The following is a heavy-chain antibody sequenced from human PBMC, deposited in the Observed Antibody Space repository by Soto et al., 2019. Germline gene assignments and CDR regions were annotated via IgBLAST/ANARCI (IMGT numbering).Heavy chain of an antibody. CDR1: GGSLSGYY. CDR2: INAGGST. D-gene: IGHD2-2*01. CDR3: ARGRRAADCSTPSCYWNY. J-gene: IGHJ4*02. V-gene: IGHV4-34*01. Sequence: QVQLQQWGAGLLKPSETLSLTCAVYGGSLSGYYWSWIRQPPGKGLEWIGEINAGGSTNYKPSLMSRVTISVATSKHQFSLKLSSVTDAATAVCYCARGRRAADCSTPSCYWNYWVQGTLVPVS.